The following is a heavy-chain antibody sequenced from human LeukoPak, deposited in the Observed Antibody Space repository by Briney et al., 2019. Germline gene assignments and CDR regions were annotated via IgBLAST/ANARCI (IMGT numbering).Heavy chain of an antibody. CDR1: GYIFTGHF. V-gene: IGHV1-2*02. J-gene: IGHJ6*02. Sequence: ASVKVSCKASGYIFTGHFIHWVRQAPGQGLEWMGWITPETGGTNYAQKFEGRVTMTRDTSITTAYMELSRVRYDGTAVYYCAREERESGGMDVWGQRTTVTVSS. CDR2: ITPETGGT. D-gene: IGHD1-26*01. CDR3: AREERESGGMDV.